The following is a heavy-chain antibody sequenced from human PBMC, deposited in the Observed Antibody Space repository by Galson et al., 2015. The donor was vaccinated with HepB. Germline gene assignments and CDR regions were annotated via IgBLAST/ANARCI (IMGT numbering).Heavy chain of an antibody. Sequence: SLRLSCAASRFTFSSYAMSWVRQAPGKGLEWVSAISGSGGSIYYADSVKGRFTISRDNSKNTLYLQMNSLRAEDTAVYYCAKDREGLWFGELDYWGQGTLVTVSS. CDR3: AKDREGLWFGELDY. J-gene: IGHJ4*02. V-gene: IGHV3-23*01. D-gene: IGHD3-10*01. CDR2: ISGSGGSI. CDR1: RFTFSSYA.